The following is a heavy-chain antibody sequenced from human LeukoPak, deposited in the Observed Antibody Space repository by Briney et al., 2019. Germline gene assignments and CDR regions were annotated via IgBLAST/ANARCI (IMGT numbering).Heavy chain of an antibody. Sequence: SETLSLTCTVSGASISSHYWGWIRQPPGKGLEWIGYISHSGTTVYNPSLKSRVTIFGDTSKNQFSLRLTSLTAADTAVYYCARHATGSYSVPWLDPWGQGTLATVSS. V-gene: IGHV4-59*08. CDR3: ARHATGSYSVPWLDP. CDR1: GASISSHY. J-gene: IGHJ5*02. CDR2: ISHSGTT. D-gene: IGHD3-10*01.